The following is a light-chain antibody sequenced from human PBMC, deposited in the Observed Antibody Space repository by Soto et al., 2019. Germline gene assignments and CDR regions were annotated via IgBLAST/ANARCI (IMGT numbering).Light chain of an antibody. CDR3: SSFTSSSTRV. J-gene: IGLJ1*01. V-gene: IGLV2-14*03. CDR2: EVT. Sequence: QSALTQPDSVSGSPGQSITISCTGTSSDVGGYNYVSWYQQHPGKAPKLIIYEVTYRPSGVSDRFSGSKSDNTASLTIAGLQFEDEAYYFCSSFTSSSTRVFGTGTKLTVL. CDR1: SSDVGGYNY.